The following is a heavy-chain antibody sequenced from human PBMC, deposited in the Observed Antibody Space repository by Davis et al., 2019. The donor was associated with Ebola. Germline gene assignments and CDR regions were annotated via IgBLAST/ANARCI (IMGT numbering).Heavy chain of an antibody. J-gene: IGHJ4*02. V-gene: IGHV3-9*01. D-gene: IGHD2-2*01. CDR1: GFTFDDYA. CDR3: AKDVAPAAMIFDY. CDR2: ISWNSGSI. Sequence: SLKISCAASGFTFDDYAMHWVRQAPGKGLEWVSGISWNSGSIGYADSVKGRFTISRDNAKNSLYLQMNSLRAEDTALYYCAKDVAPAAMIFDYWGQGTLVTVSS.